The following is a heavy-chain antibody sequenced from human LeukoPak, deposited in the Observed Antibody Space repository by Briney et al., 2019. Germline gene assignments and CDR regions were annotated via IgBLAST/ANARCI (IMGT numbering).Heavy chain of an antibody. CDR3: ARQGYSAYEILDY. CDR2: IYYSGST. CDR1: GGSISSYY. J-gene: IGHJ4*02. D-gene: IGHD5-12*01. V-gene: IGHV4-59*08. Sequence: SETLSLTCTVSGGSISSYYWSWIRQPPGKGLEWIGYIYYSGSTNYSPSLKSRVTISVDTSKNQFFLKLSSVTAADTAVYYCARQGYSAYEILDYWGQGTLVTVSS.